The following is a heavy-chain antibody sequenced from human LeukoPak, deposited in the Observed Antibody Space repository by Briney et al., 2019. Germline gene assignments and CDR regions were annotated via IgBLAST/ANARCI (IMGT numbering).Heavy chain of an antibody. CDR2: IYSSGST. J-gene: IGHJ3*02. V-gene: IGHV4-4*07. CDR1: GGSISRYY. D-gene: IGHD2-8*02. CDR3: ARGYCTGGFCYYDAFDI. Sequence: PSETLSLTCTVSGGSISRYYWSWIRQPAGKGLEWIGRIYSSGSTNYNPSLRSRVTMSVDTSKNQFSLKLSSVTAADTALYYCARGYCTGGFCYYDAFDIWGQGTKVTVSS.